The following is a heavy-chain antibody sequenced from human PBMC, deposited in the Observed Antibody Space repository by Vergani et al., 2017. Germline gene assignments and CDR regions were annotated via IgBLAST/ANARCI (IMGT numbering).Heavy chain of an antibody. CDR1: GFTFDDYA. J-gene: IGHJ4*02. D-gene: IGHD2-15*01. Sequence: EVQLVESGGGLVQPGRSLRLSCAASGFTFDDYAMHWVRQAPGKGLEWVSGISWNSGSTGYADSVKGRFTISRDNAKNSLYLQMNSLRAEDTALYYCAKAHLGYCSGGSCYSLYYFDYWGQGTLVTVSS. CDR3: AKAHLGYCSGGSCYSLYYFDY. CDR2: ISWNSGST. V-gene: IGHV3-9*01.